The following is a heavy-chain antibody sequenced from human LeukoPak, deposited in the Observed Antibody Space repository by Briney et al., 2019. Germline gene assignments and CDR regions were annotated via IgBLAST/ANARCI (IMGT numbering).Heavy chain of an antibody. D-gene: IGHD1-1*01. CDR1: GFIFNNYA. V-gene: IGHV4-4*02. CDR3: ARVNINNWHSCDY. J-gene: IGHJ4*02. CDR2: IYHSGSP. Sequence: TGGSLRLSCAGSGFIFNNYAMHWVRQPPGKGLEWIGEIYHSGSPNYNPSLKSRVTISVDKSRNHFSLNLSSVTAADTAVYYCARVNINNWHSCDYWGQGTLVTVSS.